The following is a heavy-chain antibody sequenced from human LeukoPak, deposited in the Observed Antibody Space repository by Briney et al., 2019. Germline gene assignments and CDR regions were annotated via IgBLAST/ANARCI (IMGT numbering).Heavy chain of an antibody. CDR1: GYTFTSYD. CDR3: ARGLWFGEFYYYHMDV. CDR2: MNPNSGNT. J-gene: IGHJ6*03. Sequence: ASVKVSCKASGYTFTSYDINWVRQATGQGLEWMGWMNPNSGNTGYAQKFQGRVTMTRNTSISTAYMELSSLRSEDTAVYYCARGLWFGEFYYYHMDVWGKGTTVTVSS. D-gene: IGHD3-10*01. V-gene: IGHV1-8*01.